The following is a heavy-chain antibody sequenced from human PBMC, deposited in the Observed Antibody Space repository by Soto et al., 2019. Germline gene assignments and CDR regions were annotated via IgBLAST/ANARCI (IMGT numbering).Heavy chain of an antibody. CDR2: TYYRSKWYN. Sequence: SQTLSLTCAISGDSVSSHSVARNWIRQSPSRGLEWLGRTYYRSKWYNDYAVSVKSRITINPDTSKNQFSLQLNSVTPEDTAVYYCARTSWELLNFDYWGQGMLVTVSS. CDR3: ARTSWELLNFDY. J-gene: IGHJ4*02. V-gene: IGHV6-1*01. D-gene: IGHD1-26*01. CDR1: GDSVSSHSVA.